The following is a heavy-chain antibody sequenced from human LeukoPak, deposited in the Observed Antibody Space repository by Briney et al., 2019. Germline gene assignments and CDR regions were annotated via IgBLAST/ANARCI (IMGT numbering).Heavy chain of an antibody. CDR1: GDSVSSSNYY. D-gene: IGHD1-26*01. CDR3: ARRRGKWGVKWVGP. Sequence: SETLSLTCTVFGDSVSSSNYYWAWFRQPPGKGLDWIGSLYYDGRTYYSPSLESRVTVSVDTSKNQFALKLTSVTAADTAVYYRARRRGKWGVKWVGPWGPGTLVTVSS. V-gene: IGHV4-39*01. J-gene: IGHJ5*02. CDR2: LYYDGRT.